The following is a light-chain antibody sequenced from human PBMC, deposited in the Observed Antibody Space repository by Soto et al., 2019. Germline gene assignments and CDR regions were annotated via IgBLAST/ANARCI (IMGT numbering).Light chain of an antibody. V-gene: IGKV3-20*01. Sequence: EIVLTQSPGTLSLSPGERVTLSCRASQSIASTYLTWYQQKPGQAPRLLIYGASRRATGIPDRFSGSGSGTDFSLTISRLEPEDFVVYYCQQYGSSLYTFGQGTKLEI. J-gene: IGKJ2*01. CDR3: QQYGSSLYT. CDR2: GAS. CDR1: QSIASTY.